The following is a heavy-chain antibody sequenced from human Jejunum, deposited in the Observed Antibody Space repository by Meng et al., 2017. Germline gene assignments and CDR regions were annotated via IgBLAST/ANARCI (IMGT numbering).Heavy chain of an antibody. CDR2: ISSRDIYI. J-gene: IGHJ6*02. CDR3: AREVGPYQYYYGLDV. Sequence: GGSLRLSCEASGFTFSDYAVSWVRQAPGKGLEWVSSISSRDIYIYYADSLKGRFTISRDKAKNSHYLQMNSLRAEDTAVYYCAREVGPYQYYYGLDVWGQGTLVTVSS. D-gene: IGHD1-26*01. CDR1: GFTFSDYA. V-gene: IGHV3-21*06.